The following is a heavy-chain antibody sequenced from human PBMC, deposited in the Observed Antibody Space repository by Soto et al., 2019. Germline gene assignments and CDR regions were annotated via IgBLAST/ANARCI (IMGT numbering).Heavy chain of an antibody. CDR2: INHSGST. Sequence: SETLSLTCAVYGGSFSGYYWSWLRQPPGKGLEWIGEINHSGSTNYNPSLKSRVTISVDTSKNQFSLKLSSVTAADTAVYYCARIMKLWFGELLSARPRSRFDPWGQGTLVTVSS. V-gene: IGHV4-34*01. D-gene: IGHD3-10*01. CDR3: ARIMKLWFGELLSARPRSRFDP. J-gene: IGHJ5*02. CDR1: GGSFSGYY.